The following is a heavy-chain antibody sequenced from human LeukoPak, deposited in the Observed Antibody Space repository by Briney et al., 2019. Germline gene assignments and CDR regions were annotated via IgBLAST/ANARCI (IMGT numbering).Heavy chain of an antibody. J-gene: IGHJ4*02. D-gene: IGHD7-27*01. V-gene: IGHV1-18*01. CDR3: ARDQNWASYYFDS. CDR2: ISPYNGAT. CDR1: GYSFTTYG. Sequence: ASVKVSFKPSGYSFTTYGISWVRQAPGQGLEWMGWISPYNGATNYAQKLQGRVTMTTDTSTSTAYMELRSLRSDDTAIYYCARDQNWASYYFDSWGQGTLVTVSS.